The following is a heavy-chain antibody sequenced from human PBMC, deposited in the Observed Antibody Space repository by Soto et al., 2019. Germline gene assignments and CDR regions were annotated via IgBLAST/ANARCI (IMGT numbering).Heavy chain of an antibody. D-gene: IGHD3-10*01. CDR1: GFTFSSYG. Sequence: QVQLVESGGGVVQPGRSLRLSCAASGFTFSSYGMHWVRQAPGKGLEWVAVIWYDGSNKYYADSVKGRFTISRDNSKNTLYLQMNSLRAEDTAVYYCARDLPLMVRGWFYYYGMDVWGQGTTVTVSS. V-gene: IGHV3-33*01. CDR2: IWYDGSNK. J-gene: IGHJ6*02. CDR3: ARDLPLMVRGWFYYYGMDV.